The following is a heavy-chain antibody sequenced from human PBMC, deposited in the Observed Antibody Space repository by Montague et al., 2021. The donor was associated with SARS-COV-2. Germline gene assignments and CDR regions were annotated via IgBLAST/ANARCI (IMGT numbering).Heavy chain of an antibody. CDR1: GDSVSSNSAT. CDR2: TYYRSKWYN. Sequence: CAISGDSVSSNSATWNWVRQSPSRGLEWLGRTYYRSKWYNDYAVSVRGRVTINPDTSKNQFSLQLNSVTPEDTAIYYCTSGRVGNYNVIDVWGQGTTVTVS. J-gene: IGHJ6*02. D-gene: IGHD1-26*01. CDR3: TSGRVGNYNVIDV. V-gene: IGHV6-1*01.